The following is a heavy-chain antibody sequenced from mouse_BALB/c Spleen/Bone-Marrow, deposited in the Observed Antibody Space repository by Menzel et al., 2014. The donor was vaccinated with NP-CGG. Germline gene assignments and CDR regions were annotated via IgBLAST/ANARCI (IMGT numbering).Heavy chain of an antibody. J-gene: IGHJ3*01. Sequence: EVKVVESGGGLVQPGGSMKLSCVASGFTFSNYWMNWVRQSPEKGLEWVAEIRLKSNNYATHYAESAKERFTISRDDSKSSVYLQMNNLRAEDTGIYYCSTGFAYWGQGTLVTVSA. CDR2: IRLKSNNYAT. V-gene: IGHV6-6*02. D-gene: IGHD4-1*02. CDR1: GFTFSNYW. CDR3: STGFAY.